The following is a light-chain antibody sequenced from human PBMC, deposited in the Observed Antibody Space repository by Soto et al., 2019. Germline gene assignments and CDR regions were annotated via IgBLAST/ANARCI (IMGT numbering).Light chain of an antibody. V-gene: IGLV1-44*01. CDR1: SSNIGSNT. J-gene: IGLJ3*02. CDR2: SNN. CDR3: AAWDDSLHGWV. Sequence: QSVLTQPPSASGTPGQRVTISCSGSSSNIGSNTVNWYQQLPGTAPKLLIYSNNQRPSGVPDRFSGSKSGTSASLAISGLQSEYEADYYCAAWDDSLHGWVFGGVPQLTVL.